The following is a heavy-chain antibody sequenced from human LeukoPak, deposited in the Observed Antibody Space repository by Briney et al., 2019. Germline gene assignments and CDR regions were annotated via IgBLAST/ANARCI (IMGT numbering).Heavy chain of an antibody. J-gene: IGHJ5*02. D-gene: IGHD1-26*01. V-gene: IGHV3-64*01. CDR3: ARANSATIPGADP. CDR2: ISSNGGST. CDR1: GFTFSSYA. Sequence: PGGSLRLSCAASGFTFSSYAMHWVRQAPGKGLEYVSAISSNGGSTYYANSVKGRFTISRDNSKNTVYLQMNSLRAEDTAVYYCARANSATIPGADPWGQGTLVTVSS.